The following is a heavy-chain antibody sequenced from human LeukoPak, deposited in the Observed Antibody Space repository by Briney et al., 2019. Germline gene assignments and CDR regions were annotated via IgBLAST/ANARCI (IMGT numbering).Heavy chain of an antibody. CDR2: ISTNGGST. Sequence: GGSLRLSCSASGFTFSSYDMYWVRQAPGKGLEHVSAISTNGGSTYYADSVKGRFTISRDNSKNTLYLQMSSLRAEDTAVYYCVNDGSGGYDQDYWGQGTLVTISS. D-gene: IGHD5-12*01. V-gene: IGHV3-64D*09. CDR3: VNDGSGGYDQDY. CDR1: GFTFSSYD. J-gene: IGHJ4*02.